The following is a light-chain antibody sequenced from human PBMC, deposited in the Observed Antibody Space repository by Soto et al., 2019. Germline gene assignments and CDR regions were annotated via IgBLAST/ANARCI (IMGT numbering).Light chain of an antibody. CDR1: RSISNW. CDR3: QQYGSFSPIT. CDR2: DAS. V-gene: IGKV1-5*01. J-gene: IGKJ4*01. Sequence: DIQMTQSPSTPSASVGDRVTITCRASRSISNWLAWYQQRPGIAPKLLIFDASILQSGVPSRFSGSGSGTEFTLSISRLQTDDFATYYCQQYGSFSPITFGGGTKVDIK.